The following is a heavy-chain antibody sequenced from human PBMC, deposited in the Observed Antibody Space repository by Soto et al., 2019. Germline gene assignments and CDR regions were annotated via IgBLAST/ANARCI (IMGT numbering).Heavy chain of an antibody. D-gene: IGHD4-17*01. J-gene: IGHJ6*04. V-gene: IGHV1-8*01. Sequence: QVQLVQSGAEVKKPGASVKVSCKASGYIFTSYDINWVRQATGQGLEWMRWMNPNSGNTGYAQKVQGRGTMTMNTSILTAYMELTSLRSEYTAVCYCARETTTYGMDVWGKGATVTITS. CDR3: ARETTTYGMDV. CDR1: GYIFTSYD. CDR2: MNPNSGNT.